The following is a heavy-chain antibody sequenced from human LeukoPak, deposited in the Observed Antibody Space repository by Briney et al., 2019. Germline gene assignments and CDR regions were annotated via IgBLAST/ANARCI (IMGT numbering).Heavy chain of an antibody. CDR2: IYHSGST. D-gene: IGHD3-10*01. CDR3: ARSVTPYGSGSYYNGDAFDI. J-gene: IGHJ3*02. V-gene: IGHV4-38-2*02. Sequence: PSETLSLTCTVSGYSISSGYYWGWIRQPPGKGLEWIGSIYHSGSTYYNPSLKSRVTISVDTSKNQFSLKLSSVTAADTAVYYCARSVTPYGSGSYYNGDAFDIWGQGTMVTVSA. CDR1: GYSISSGYY.